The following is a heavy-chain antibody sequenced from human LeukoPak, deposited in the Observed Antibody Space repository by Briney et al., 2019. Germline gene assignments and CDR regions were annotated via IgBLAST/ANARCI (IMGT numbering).Heavy chain of an antibody. CDR3: AKEPARYCSSASCYTEAGS. J-gene: IGHJ5*02. D-gene: IGHD2-2*02. Sequence: GGSLRLSCAASGFTFSSYSMNWVRQAPGKGLERVSSISSSSSYIYYADSVKGRFTISRDNSKNTLYLQMNSLRAEDTAVYYCAKEPARYCSSASCYTEAGSWGQGTLVTVSS. CDR1: GFTFSSYS. CDR2: ISSSSSYI. V-gene: IGHV3-21*01.